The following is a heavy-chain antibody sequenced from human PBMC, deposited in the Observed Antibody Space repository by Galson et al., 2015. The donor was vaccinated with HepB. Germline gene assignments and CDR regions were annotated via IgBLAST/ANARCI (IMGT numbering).Heavy chain of an antibody. CDR2: IVVGSGNT. CDR1: GFTFTSSA. J-gene: IGHJ6*02. D-gene: IGHD2-2*01. V-gene: IGHV1-58*01. Sequence: SVKVSCKASGFTFTSSAVQWVRQARGQRLEWIGWIVVGSGNTNYAQKFQERVTITRDMSTSTAYMELSSLRSEDTAVYYCAADLPPLDCSSTSCYVYRGMDVWGQGTTVTVSS. CDR3: AADLPPLDCSSTSCYVYRGMDV.